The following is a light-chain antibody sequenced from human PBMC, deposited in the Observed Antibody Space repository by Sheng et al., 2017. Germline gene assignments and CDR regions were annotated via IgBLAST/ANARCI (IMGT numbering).Light chain of an antibody. CDR2: GGY. Sequence: EIVLTQSPGTLSLSPGERATLSCRASQSVTNSYLTWYQQKPGQAPRLLIYGGYSRATGIPDRFSGSGSGTDFTLTISRLEPEDFAVYYCQKYGSSPPRYTFGQGTRLEIK. J-gene: IGKJ2*01. CDR1: QSVTNSY. CDR3: QKYGSSPPRYT. V-gene: IGKV3-20*01.